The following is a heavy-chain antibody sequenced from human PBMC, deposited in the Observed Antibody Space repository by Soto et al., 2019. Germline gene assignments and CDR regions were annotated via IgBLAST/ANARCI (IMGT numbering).Heavy chain of an antibody. CDR1: GFTFSSYA. CDR2: ISGSGGST. Sequence: EVQLLESGGGLVQPGGSLRLSCAASGFTFSSYAMSWVRQAPGKGLEWVSAISGSGGSTYYADSVKGRFTISRDNSKNREYVQMISRRGEDAAVDYWAIEGAGGFVELELEYCGLGTVVAV. D-gene: IGHD3-10*01. J-gene: IGHJ4*02. V-gene: IGHV3-23*01. CDR3: AIEGAGGFVELELEY.